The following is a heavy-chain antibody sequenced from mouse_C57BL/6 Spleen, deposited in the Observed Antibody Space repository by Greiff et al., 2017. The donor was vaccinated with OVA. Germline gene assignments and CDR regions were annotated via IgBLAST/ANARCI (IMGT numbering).Heavy chain of an antibody. CDR1: GYTFTSYW. CDR2: IHPNSGST. Sequence: QVQLQQPGAELVQPGASVKLSCKASGYTFTSYWMHWVKQRPGQGLEWIGMIHPNSGSTNYNEKFKSKATLTVDKSSSTAYMQLSSLTSEDSAVYYCARGVVATDFDYWGKGTTLTVSS. V-gene: IGHV1-64*01. J-gene: IGHJ2*01. CDR3: ARGVVATDFDY. D-gene: IGHD1-1*01.